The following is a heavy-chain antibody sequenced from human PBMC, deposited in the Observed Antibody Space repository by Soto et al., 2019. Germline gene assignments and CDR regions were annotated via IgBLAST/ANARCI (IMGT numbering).Heavy chain of an antibody. D-gene: IGHD3-10*02. Sequence: EVQLLESGGDLVQPGGSLRLSCAASGFTFANYGMTWVRQAPGKGLEWVLVISSGGGTSYADSVKGRFTISRDISKNTLYRHMNSLRAEDTAIYYCAKVFGGGPPYYFDPWGQGTLVTVSS. J-gene: IGHJ4*02. CDR3: AKVFGGGPPYYFDP. V-gene: IGHV3-23*01. CDR1: GFTFANYG. CDR2: ISSGGGT.